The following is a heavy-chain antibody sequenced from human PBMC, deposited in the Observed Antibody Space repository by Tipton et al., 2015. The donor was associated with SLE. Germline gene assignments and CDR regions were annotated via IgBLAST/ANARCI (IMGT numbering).Heavy chain of an antibody. J-gene: IGHJ5*02. Sequence: TLSLTCTVSGGSISSSSYYWGWIRQPPGKGLYWIGSIYYSGSTYYNPSLKSRVTISVDTSKNQFSLKLSSVTAADTAVYYCASGGYGSGSHYLGGWFDPWGRGTLVTVSS. D-gene: IGHD3-10*01. CDR2: IYYSGST. V-gene: IGHV4-39*01. CDR3: ASGGYGSGSHYLGGWFDP. CDR1: GGSISSSSYY.